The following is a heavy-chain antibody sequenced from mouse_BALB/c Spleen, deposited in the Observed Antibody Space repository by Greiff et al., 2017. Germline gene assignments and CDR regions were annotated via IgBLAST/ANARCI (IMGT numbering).Heavy chain of an antibody. CDR1: GFTFSSFG. CDR2: ISSGSSTI. CDR3: ARSGNSYYFDY. V-gene: IGHV5-17*02. J-gene: IGHJ2*01. Sequence: EVQLVESGGGLVQPGGSRKLSCAASGFTFSSFGMHWVRQAPEKGLEWVAYISSGSSTIYYADTVKGRFTISRDNPKNTLFLQMTSLRSEDTAMYYCARSGNSYYFDYWGQGTTLTVSS. D-gene: IGHD2-1*01.